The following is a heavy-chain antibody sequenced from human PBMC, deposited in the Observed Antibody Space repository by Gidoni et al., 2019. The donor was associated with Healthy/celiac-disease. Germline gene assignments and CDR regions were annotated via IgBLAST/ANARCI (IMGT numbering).Heavy chain of an antibody. V-gene: IGHV3-9*01. CDR2: ISWNSVSI. Sequence: EVQLVESGGGLVQPGRSVRLSCAASGFTFDEYAMPGFRQAPGKGLEGVSGISWNSVSIGYADSVKGRFTISRDNAKNSLYLQMNSLRADDTALYYCAKDMRAASVYYYGMDVWGQGPTVTVSS. J-gene: IGHJ6*02. CDR1: GFTFDEYA. CDR3: AKDMRAASVYYYGMDV. D-gene: IGHD6-13*01.